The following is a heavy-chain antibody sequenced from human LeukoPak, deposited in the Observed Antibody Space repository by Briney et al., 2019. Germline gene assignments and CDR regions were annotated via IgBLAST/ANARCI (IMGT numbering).Heavy chain of an antibody. V-gene: IGHV3-43D*03. J-gene: IGHJ5*02. CDR1: GFTFDDYA. CDR3: AKDSRYYDFWSGLNFDP. Sequence: GGSLRLSCAASGFTFDDYAMLWVRQAPGKGLEWVSLISWDGCSTYYADSVKGRFTISRDNSKNSLYLQMNSLRAEDTALYYCAKDSRYYDFWSGLNFDPWGQGTLVTVSS. D-gene: IGHD3-3*01. CDR2: ISWDGCST.